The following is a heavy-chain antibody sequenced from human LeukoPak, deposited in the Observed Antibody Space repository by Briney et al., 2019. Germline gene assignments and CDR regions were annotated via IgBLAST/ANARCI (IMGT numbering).Heavy chain of an antibody. CDR2: IRGSGTGT. J-gene: IGHJ4*02. CDR1: GFTFSSYA. Sequence: GGSLRLSCAASGFTFSSYAMTWVRQASGKWLEWVSAIRGSGTGTYYADSVKGRFTISRDNSKNTLYLHMNSLRAEDTAKYYCAKHNGAAAGVPYYFDSWGQGTLVTVSS. D-gene: IGHD6-13*01. CDR3: AKHNGAAAGVPYYFDS. V-gene: IGHV3-23*01.